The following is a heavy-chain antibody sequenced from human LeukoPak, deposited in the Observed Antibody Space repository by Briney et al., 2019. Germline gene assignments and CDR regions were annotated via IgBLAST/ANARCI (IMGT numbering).Heavy chain of an antibody. CDR2: IYYSGST. V-gene: IGHV4-31*03. J-gene: IGHJ6*03. CDR3: ARVSAMVRGVIITSYYYYYMDV. Sequence: PSETLSLTCTVSGGSISSGGYYWSWIRQHPGKGPEWIGYIYYSGSTYYNPSLKSRVTISVDTSKNQFSLKLSSVTAADTAVYYCARVSAMVRGVIITSYYYYYMDVWGKGTTVTVSS. D-gene: IGHD3-10*01. CDR1: GGSISSGGYY.